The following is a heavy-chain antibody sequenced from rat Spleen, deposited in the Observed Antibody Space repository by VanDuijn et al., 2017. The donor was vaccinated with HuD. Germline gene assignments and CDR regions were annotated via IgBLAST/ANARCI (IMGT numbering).Heavy chain of an antibody. CDR1: GFTFSNYD. Sequence: EVQLVESGGGLVQPGRSMKLSCAASGFTFSNYDMAWVRQAPTKGLEWVASISYEGSSTYYGDSVKGRFTISRDNPKSTLYLKMNRRRSEDTATYYCARRGEDGGYWYFDFWGPGTMVTVSS. D-gene: IGHD1-11*01. CDR3: ARRGEDGGYWYFDF. V-gene: IGHV5-22*01. J-gene: IGHJ1*01. CDR2: ISYEGSST.